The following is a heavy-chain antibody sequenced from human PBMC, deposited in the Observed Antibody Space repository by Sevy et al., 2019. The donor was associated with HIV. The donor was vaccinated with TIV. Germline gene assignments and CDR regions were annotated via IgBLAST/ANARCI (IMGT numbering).Heavy chain of an antibody. CDR1: GFTFSSYA. CDR3: AKDRSTVTDFDY. Sequence: GGSLRLSCAASGFTFSSYAMSWVRQAPGKGLEWVSAISGSGGSTYYADSVKGRFTISRDNSKNTLYLQMNSLRAEDTDVYYWAKDRSTVTDFDYWGQGTLVTVSS. V-gene: IGHV3-23*01. D-gene: IGHD4-4*01. J-gene: IGHJ4*02. CDR2: ISGSGGST.